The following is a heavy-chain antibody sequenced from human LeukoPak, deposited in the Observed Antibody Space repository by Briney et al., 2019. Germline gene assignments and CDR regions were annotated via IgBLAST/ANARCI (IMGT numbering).Heavy chain of an antibody. D-gene: IGHD6-13*01. CDR1: GGSISSYY. CDR2: VYTSGST. J-gene: IGHJ3*02. CDR3: ARDSIAAAGWAFDI. Sequence: SETLSLTCTVSGGSISSYYWSWIRQPAGKGLEWIGRVYTSGSTNYNPSLKSRVTMSVDTSKNQFSLKLSSVTAADTAVYYCARDSIAAAGWAFDIWGQGTMVTVSS. V-gene: IGHV4-4*07.